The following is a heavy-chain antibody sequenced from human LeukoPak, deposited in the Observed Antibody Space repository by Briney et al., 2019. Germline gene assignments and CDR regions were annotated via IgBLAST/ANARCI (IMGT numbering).Heavy chain of an antibody. D-gene: IGHD5-18*01. Sequence: GGPLRLSCAASGFIFSSFGMHWVRQAPGKGLEWVAVISFDGSNRYYADSVKGRFTISRDNSRNTLYLQMDSLRPEDTAAYSCARASNPDVDTASSNAFDIWGQGTMVTVPS. CDR1: GFIFSSFG. CDR2: ISFDGSNR. V-gene: IGHV3-30*19. J-gene: IGHJ3*02. CDR3: ARASNPDVDTASSNAFDI.